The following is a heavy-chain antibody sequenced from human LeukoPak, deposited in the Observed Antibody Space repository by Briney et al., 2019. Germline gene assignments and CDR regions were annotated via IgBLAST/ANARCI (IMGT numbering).Heavy chain of an antibody. CDR1: GGSISSYY. CDR2: IYYSGST. CDR3: ASSYYYDSSGYWSLVG. Sequence: SETLSLTCTVSGGSISSYYWSWIRQPPGKGLEWIGYIYYSGSTNYNPSLKSRVTISVDTSKNQFSLKLSSVTAADTAVYYCASSYYYDSSGYWSLVGWGQGTLVTVSS. V-gene: IGHV4-59*01. J-gene: IGHJ4*02. D-gene: IGHD3-22*01.